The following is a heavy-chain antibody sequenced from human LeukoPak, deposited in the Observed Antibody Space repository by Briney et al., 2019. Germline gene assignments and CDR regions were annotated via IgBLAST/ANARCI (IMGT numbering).Heavy chain of an antibody. V-gene: IGHV3-23*01. CDR2: ISGSGDKV. D-gene: IGHD3-22*01. CDR1: GFTFNSFG. Sequence: GGSLRLSCAASGFTFNSFGVTWVRQAPGKGLEWVSTISGSGDKVFYAASVRGRFTISRDNSKSTMALQMNSLRAEDTAIYYCAKDLHDSSAPSDYWGQGTLVTVSS. J-gene: IGHJ4*02. CDR3: AKDLHDSSAPSDY.